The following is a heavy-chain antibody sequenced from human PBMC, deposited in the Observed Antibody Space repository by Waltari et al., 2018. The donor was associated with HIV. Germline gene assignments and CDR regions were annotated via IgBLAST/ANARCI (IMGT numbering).Heavy chain of an antibody. CDR2: ISAYNGHT. CDR3: ARALWSGYYTPYYFDY. D-gene: IGHD3-3*01. CDR1: GYTFTSYG. J-gene: IGHJ4*02. V-gene: IGHV1-18*01. Sequence: QVQLVQSGAEVKKPGASVKVSCKASGYTFTSYGISWVRQAPGQGLEWMGWISAYNGHTNHAQKLQGRVTMTTDTSTSTAYMDLRSLRSDDTAFYYCARALWSGYYTPYYFDYWGQGTLVTVSS.